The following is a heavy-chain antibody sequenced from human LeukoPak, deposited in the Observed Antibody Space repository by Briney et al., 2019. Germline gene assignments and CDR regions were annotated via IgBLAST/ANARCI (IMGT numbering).Heavy chain of an antibody. CDR1: GGSFSGDY. CDR3: AGHHPRNTVDF. J-gene: IGHJ4*02. V-gene: IGHV4-59*08. CDR2: ISDIGSI. D-gene: IGHD2/OR15-2a*01. Sequence: SETLSLTCAVYGGSFSGDYWSWIRQPPGKGLEWIAYISDIGSINYNPSLKSRVTISLDTSKNQFSLKLSSVTAADTAVYYCAGHHPRNTVDFWGQGTLVTVSS.